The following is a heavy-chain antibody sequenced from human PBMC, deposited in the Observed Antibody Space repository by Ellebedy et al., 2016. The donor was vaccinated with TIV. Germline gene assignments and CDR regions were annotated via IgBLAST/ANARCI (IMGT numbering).Heavy chain of an antibody. J-gene: IGHJ6*03. CDR2: IFHSWST. CDR1: GGSITSNW. CDR3: ARKNYMDV. V-gene: IGHV4-4*02. Sequence: SETLSLTCAVSGGSITSNWWSWVRQTPGKGLEWIGEIFHSWSTNYNPSLKSRVTISVDTSKNQLSLKLSSVTAADTAVYYCARKNYMDVWGKGTTVTVSS.